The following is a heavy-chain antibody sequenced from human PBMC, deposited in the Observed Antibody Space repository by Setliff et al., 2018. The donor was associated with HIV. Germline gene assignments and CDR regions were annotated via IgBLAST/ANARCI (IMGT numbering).Heavy chain of an antibody. J-gene: IGHJ4*02. Sequence: ASVKVSCKASGYSFTDYFIHWVRQAPGRGIEWRGWISPHSGGTRISQRFRGSVTMTRDRSINTAYMEFSGLTSDDTAVYYCARQLSNSFDYWGQGTLVTVSS. CDR1: GYSFTDYF. D-gene: IGHD1-1*01. CDR2: ISPHSGGT. CDR3: ARQLSNSFDY. V-gene: IGHV1-2*02.